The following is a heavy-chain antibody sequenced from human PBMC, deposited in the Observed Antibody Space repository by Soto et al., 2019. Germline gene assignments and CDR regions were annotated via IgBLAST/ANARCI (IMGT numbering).Heavy chain of an antibody. D-gene: IGHD3-3*01. Sequence: QLVESGGGLVQPGGSLRLSCALSGFDSSYYWIQWFRQSPGKGLEWVSRIDPDGTTTNYADSVKGRFSVSRDNARNSLYLQMDSLRDEDTALYYCAKGRYDFWSPYYFDSWGQGTLVTVSS. CDR1: GFDSSYYW. V-gene: IGHV3-74*01. CDR3: AKGRYDFWSPYYFDS. J-gene: IGHJ4*02. CDR2: IDPDGTTT.